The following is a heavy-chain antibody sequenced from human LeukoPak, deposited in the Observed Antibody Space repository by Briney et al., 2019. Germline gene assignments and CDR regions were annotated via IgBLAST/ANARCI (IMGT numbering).Heavy chain of an antibody. Sequence: GASVKVSCKASGYTFTDFYIHWVRQAPGQGLEWMGWINPQNGATHFAQTFKGRLSITRATSINTVSMELNRLRSDDTAIYYCARDSWEFGKLATFSYYYMDAWGEGTRVTVSS. V-gene: IGHV1-2*02. CDR3: ARDSWEFGKLATFSYYYMDA. J-gene: IGHJ6*03. D-gene: IGHD3-10*01. CDR1: GYTFTDFY. CDR2: INPQNGAT.